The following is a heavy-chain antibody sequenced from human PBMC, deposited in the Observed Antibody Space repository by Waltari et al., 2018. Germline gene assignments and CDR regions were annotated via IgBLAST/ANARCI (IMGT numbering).Heavy chain of an antibody. D-gene: IGHD5-18*01. CDR2: IDDGGSGK. CDR1: GFAFSSYW. J-gene: IGHJ4*02. V-gene: IGHV3-74*01. Sequence: EVRLEESGGGLVQPGGSLRLSCAASGFAFSSYWMHWVRQAPGKGVVWGSLIDDGGSGKTYAESGMGRSTISRATAKNTVYLEMNSMRAEDTAVYYWSRSPAGYSRSDYWGQGTLVTVSS. CDR3: SRSPAGYSRSDY.